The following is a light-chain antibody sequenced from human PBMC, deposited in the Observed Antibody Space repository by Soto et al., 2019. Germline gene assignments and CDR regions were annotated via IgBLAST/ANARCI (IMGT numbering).Light chain of an antibody. CDR1: QSISSW. Sequence: DIQMTQSPSTLSSSLVDRVTITCRASQSISSWLAWYQQKPGKAPKLLIYDASSLESGVPSRFSGSGSGTEFTLTISSLQPDDFATYYCQQDNSYPYTFGQWNKLEIK. J-gene: IGKJ2*01. V-gene: IGKV1-5*01. CDR3: QQDNSYPYT. CDR2: DAS.